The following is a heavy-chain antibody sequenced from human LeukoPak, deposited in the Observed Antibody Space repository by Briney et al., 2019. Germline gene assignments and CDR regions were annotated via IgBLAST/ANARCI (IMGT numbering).Heavy chain of an antibody. CDR1: GFTFSSYS. CDR3: AGGNYDYYYYGMDV. J-gene: IGHJ6*02. Sequence: GGSLRLSCAASGFTFSSYSMNWVRQAPGKGLEWVSSISSSSSYIYYADSVKGRFTISRDNAKNSLYLQMNSLRAEDTAVYYCAGGNYDYYYYGMDVWGQGTTVTVSS. D-gene: IGHD4-11*01. CDR2: ISSSSSYI. V-gene: IGHV3-21*01.